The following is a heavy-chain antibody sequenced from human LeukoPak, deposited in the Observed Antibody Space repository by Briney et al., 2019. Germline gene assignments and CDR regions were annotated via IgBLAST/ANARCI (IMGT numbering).Heavy chain of an antibody. V-gene: IGHV1-2*02. CDR3: AREADKYHLLTHRPRIYYFDY. J-gene: IGHJ4*02. CDR1: GYTFTGYY. Sequence: GASVKVSCKASGYTFTGYYMHWVRRAPGQGLEWMGWINPNSGGTNYAQKFQGRVTMTRDTSISTAYMELSRLRSDDTAVYYCAREADKYHLLTHRPRIYYFDYWGQGTLVTVSS. CDR2: INPNSGGT. D-gene: IGHD2-2*01.